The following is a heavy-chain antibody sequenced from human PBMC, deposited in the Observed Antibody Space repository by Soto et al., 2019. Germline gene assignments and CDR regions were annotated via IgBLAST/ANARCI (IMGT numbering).Heavy chain of an antibody. V-gene: IGHV4-31*03. CDR1: GGSISSGGYY. D-gene: IGHD5-18*01. J-gene: IGHJ4*02. Sequence: QVQLQESGPGLVKPSQTLSLTCTVSGGSISSGGYYWSWIRQHPGKGLEWIGYIYYSGSTYYNPSRKSRGTISVDTSKNQFSLKLSSVTAADTAVYYCARGRDGYSYGFFDYWGQGTLITVSS. CDR2: IYYSGST. CDR3: ARGRDGYSYGFFDY.